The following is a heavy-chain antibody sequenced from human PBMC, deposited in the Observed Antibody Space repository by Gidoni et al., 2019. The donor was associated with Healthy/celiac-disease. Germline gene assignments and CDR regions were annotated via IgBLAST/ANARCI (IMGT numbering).Heavy chain of an antibody. J-gene: IGHJ4*02. Sequence: QVQLQESVPGLVKPSETLSLTCTVSGGSISSYYWSWIRQPPGKGLEWIGYIYYSGSTNYNPSLKSRVTIAVDTSKNQFSLKLSSVTAADTAVYYCARGSLGAMGYWGQGTLVTVSS. CDR3: ARGSLGAMGY. CDR2: IYYSGST. D-gene: IGHD1-26*01. V-gene: IGHV4-59*01. CDR1: GGSISSYY.